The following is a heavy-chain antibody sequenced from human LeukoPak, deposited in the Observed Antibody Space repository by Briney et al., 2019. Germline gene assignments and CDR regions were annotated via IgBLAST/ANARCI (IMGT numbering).Heavy chain of an antibody. D-gene: IGHD4-17*01. CDR2: IYHSGST. CDR3: ARAHDYGTVDYYYYGMDV. V-gene: IGHV4-30-2*01. J-gene: IGHJ6*04. CDR1: GGSISSGGYS. Sequence: SETLSLTCAVSGGSISSGGYSWSWIRQPPGKGLEWIGYIYHSGSTYYNPSLKSRVTISVDRSKNQFSLKLSFVTAADTAVYYCARAHDYGTVDYYYYGMDVWGKGTTVTVSS.